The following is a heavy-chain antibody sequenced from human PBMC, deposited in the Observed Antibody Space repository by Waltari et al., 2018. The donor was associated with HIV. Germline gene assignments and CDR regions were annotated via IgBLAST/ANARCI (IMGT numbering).Heavy chain of an antibody. Sequence: QVQLQESGPGLVKPSQTLSPTCTVSGGSIRSGDYDWSWIRQPPGKGLEWIGYIYYSGSTYYNPSLKSRVTISVDTSKNQFSLKLSSVTAADTAVYYCARDCCDFWSGYSRHYYYGMDVWGQGTTVTVSS. CDR3: ARDCCDFWSGYSRHYYYGMDV. CDR1: GGSIRSGDYD. V-gene: IGHV4-30-4*01. D-gene: IGHD3-3*01. CDR2: IYYSGST. J-gene: IGHJ6*02.